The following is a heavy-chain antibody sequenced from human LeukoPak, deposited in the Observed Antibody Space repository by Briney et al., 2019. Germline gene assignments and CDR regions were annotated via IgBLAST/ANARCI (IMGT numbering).Heavy chain of an antibody. Sequence: GGSLRLSCAASGFMFRSYGMHWVRQGPGKGLEWVSAISASGARTYYADSVQGRFTISRDNSKNTVFLEMNSLRDEDTAVYYCAKGVEHFDRFLPFYYYMDVWGKGSTVTISS. CDR3: AKGVEHFDRFLPFYYYMDV. J-gene: IGHJ6*03. CDR1: GFMFRSYG. V-gene: IGHV3-23*01. D-gene: IGHD3-9*01. CDR2: ISASGART.